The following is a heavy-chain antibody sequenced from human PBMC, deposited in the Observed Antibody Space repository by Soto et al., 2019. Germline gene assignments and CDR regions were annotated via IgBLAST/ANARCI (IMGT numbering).Heavy chain of an antibody. CDR1: GGTFSSYA. Sequence: QVQLVQSRAEVKKPGSSVKVSCKASGGTFSSYAISWVRQAPGQGLEWMGGIIPIFGTANYAQKFQGRVTITADESTSTAYMELSSLRSEDTAVYYCARGGDYVWGSYRVPHYYYYGMDVWGQGTTVTVSS. V-gene: IGHV1-69*12. J-gene: IGHJ6*02. CDR2: IIPIFGTA. D-gene: IGHD3-16*02. CDR3: ARGGDYVWGSYRVPHYYYYGMDV.